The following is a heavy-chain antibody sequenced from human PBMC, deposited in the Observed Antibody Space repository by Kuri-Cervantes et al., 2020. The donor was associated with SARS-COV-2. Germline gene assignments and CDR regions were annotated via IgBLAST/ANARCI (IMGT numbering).Heavy chain of an antibody. J-gene: IGHJ5*02. CDR1: GFTFSSYS. D-gene: IGHD1-26*01. CDR2: IYSGGST. Sequence: LSLTCAASGFTFSSYSMSWVRQAPGKGLEWVSVIYSGGSTYYADSVKGRFTISRDNSKNTLYLQMNSLRAEDTAVYYCARAGGGSYYGWLDPWGQGTLVTVSS. V-gene: IGHV3-66*02. CDR3: ARAGGGSYYGWLDP.